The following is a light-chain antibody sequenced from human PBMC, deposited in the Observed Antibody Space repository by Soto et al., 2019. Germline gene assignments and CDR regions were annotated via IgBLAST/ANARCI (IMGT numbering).Light chain of an antibody. Sequence: QSVLTHPASVSGSPGQSITISCTGTSSDVGGYNYVSWYQQQPGKAPKLMIYDVSNRPSGVSNRFSGSKAGNTAALTISGLQAEDEGDYYCSSYTGSSTVVFGGGTKLTVL. V-gene: IGLV2-14*01. CDR1: SSDVGGYNY. J-gene: IGLJ2*01. CDR3: SSYTGSSTVV. CDR2: DVS.